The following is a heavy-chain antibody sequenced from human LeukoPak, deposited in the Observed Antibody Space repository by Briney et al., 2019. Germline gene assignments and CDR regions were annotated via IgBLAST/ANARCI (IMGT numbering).Heavy chain of an antibody. CDR3: ATGTGSYFDY. Sequence: ASAKVSCKASGGTFSSYAISWVRQAPGQGLEWMGGIIPIFGTANYAQKFQGRVTITADESTSTVYMELSSLRSEDTAVYYCATGTGSYFDYWGQGTLVTVSS. V-gene: IGHV1-69*13. CDR1: GGTFSSYA. J-gene: IGHJ4*02. CDR2: IIPIFGTA. D-gene: IGHD1-7*01.